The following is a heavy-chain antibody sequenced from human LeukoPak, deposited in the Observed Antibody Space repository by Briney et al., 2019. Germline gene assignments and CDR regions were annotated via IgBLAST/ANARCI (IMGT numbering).Heavy chain of an antibody. J-gene: IGHJ3*02. Sequence: PSETLSLTCAVYAGSFSGYYWSWIRQPPGKGLEWIGEINHSGSTNYNPSLKSRVTISVDTSKNQFSLKLSSVTAADTAVYYCAGRLRWFRDAFDIWGQGTMVTVSS. D-gene: IGHD5-12*01. V-gene: IGHV4-34*01. CDR2: INHSGST. CDR1: AGSFSGYY. CDR3: AGRLRWFRDAFDI.